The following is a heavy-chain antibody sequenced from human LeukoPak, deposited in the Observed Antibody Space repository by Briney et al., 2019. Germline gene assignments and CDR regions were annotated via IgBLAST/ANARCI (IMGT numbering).Heavy chain of an antibody. CDR3: ARVGLERLNYYYMDV. D-gene: IGHD1-1*01. CDR2: INHSGST. Sequence: SETLSLTCAVYGGSFSGYYWSWIRQPPGKGLEWIGEINHSGSTNYNPSLKSRVTISVDTSKNQFSLKLSSVTAADTAVYYCARVGLERLNYYYMDVWGKGTTVTVSS. J-gene: IGHJ6*03. CDR1: GGSFSGYY. V-gene: IGHV4-34*01.